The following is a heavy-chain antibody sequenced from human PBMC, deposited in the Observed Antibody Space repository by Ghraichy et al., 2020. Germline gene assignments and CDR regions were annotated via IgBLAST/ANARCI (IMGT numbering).Heavy chain of an antibody. J-gene: IGHJ4*02. CDR2: INPNSGGT. D-gene: IGHD3-16*01. CDR3: ARGTGYVLGTARSY. CDR1: GYTFTGYY. Sequence: ASVKVSCKASGYTFTGYYMHWVRQAPGQGLEWMGRINPNSGGTNYAQKFQGRVTMTRDTSISTAYMELSRLRSDDTAVYYCARGTGYVLGTARSYCGQGTLVTVAS. V-gene: IGHV1-2*06.